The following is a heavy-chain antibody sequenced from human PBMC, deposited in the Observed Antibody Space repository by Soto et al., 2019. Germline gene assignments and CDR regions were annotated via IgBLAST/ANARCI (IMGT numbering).Heavy chain of an antibody. CDR1: GFSISSYY. Sequence: PSETLSLTCPFSGFSISSYYWSWIRQPPGKGLEWIGYIYYSGSTNYNPSLTSRVTISVDTSNNQFSLTLTSVTAADMAVYYCARHSVTYYDFDYWGQGTLVTVSS. CDR3: ARHSVTYYDFDY. CDR2: IYYSGST. D-gene: IGHD1-26*01. V-gene: IGHV4-59*08. J-gene: IGHJ4*02.